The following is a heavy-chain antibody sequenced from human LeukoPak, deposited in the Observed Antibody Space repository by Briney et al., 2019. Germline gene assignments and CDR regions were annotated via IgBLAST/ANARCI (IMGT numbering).Heavy chain of an antibody. CDR3: ARVRGVRYYGSGSYLGWFDP. J-gene: IGHJ5*02. CDR2: IYYSGST. V-gene: IGHV4-30-4*07. D-gene: IGHD3-10*01. CDR1: GGSISSGGYS. Sequence: SQTLSLTCAVSGGSISSGGYSWSWIRQPPGKGLEWIGYIYYSGSTYYNPSLKSRVTISVDTSKNQFSLKLSSVTAADTAVYYCARVRGVRYYGSGSYLGWFDPWGQGTLVTVSS.